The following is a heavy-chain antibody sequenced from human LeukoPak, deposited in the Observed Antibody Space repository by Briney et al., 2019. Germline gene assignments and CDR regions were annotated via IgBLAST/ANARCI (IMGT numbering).Heavy chain of an antibody. Sequence: SETLSLTCAVSGYSISSGYYWGWIRQPPGKGLEWIGSIYHSGSTYYNPSLKSRLTISVDTSKNQFSLKLSSVTAADTAVYYWATRERYNWKGNDAFEIWGQGTMVTVSS. V-gene: IGHV4-38-2*01. J-gene: IGHJ3*02. CDR2: IYHSGST. CDR3: ATRERYNWKGNDAFEI. CDR1: GYSISSGYY. D-gene: IGHD1-1*01.